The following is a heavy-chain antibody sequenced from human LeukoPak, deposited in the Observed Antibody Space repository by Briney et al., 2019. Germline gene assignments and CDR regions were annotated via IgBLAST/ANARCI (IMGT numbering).Heavy chain of an antibody. Sequence: ASETLSLTGAVSAGSISSISWWCWVRQPPGKGLERIGEIYHSGSTNYNPSLKSRVTISVDKSKNQFSLKLSSVTAADTAVYYCATPYYDYVWGSYAFDIWGQGTMVTVSS. V-gene: IGHV4-4*02. J-gene: IGHJ3*02. CDR2: IYHSGST. CDR1: AGSISSISW. CDR3: ATPYYDYVWGSYAFDI. D-gene: IGHD3-16*01.